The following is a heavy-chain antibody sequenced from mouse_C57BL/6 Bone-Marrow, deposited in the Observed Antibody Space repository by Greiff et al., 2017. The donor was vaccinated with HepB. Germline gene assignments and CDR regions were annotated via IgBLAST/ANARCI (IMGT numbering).Heavy chain of an antibody. CDR1: GYTFTDHT. D-gene: IGHD1-1*01. Sequence: VKLMESDAELVKPGASVKISCKVSGYTFTDHTIHWMKQRPEQGLEWIGYIYPRDGSTKYNEKFKGKATLTADKSSSTAYMQLNSLTSEDSAVYFCARGYYYGSSYRYFDVWGTGTTVTVSS. J-gene: IGHJ1*03. V-gene: IGHV1-78*01. CDR3: ARGYYYGSSYRYFDV. CDR2: IYPRDGST.